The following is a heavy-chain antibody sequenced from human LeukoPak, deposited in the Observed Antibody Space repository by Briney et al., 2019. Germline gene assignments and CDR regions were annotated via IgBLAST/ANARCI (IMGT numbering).Heavy chain of an antibody. CDR1: GASISSYY. CDR3: ARELYGGNSLLYYYGMDV. Sequence: SETLSLTCTVSGASISSYYWSWIRQPPGKGLEWIGYIYYTGSTNYNPSLKSRATISVDTSKNQFSLKLSSVTAADTAVYYCARELYGGNSLLYYYGMDVWGLGTTVTVSS. D-gene: IGHD4-23*01. V-gene: IGHV4-59*01. J-gene: IGHJ6*02. CDR2: IYYTGST.